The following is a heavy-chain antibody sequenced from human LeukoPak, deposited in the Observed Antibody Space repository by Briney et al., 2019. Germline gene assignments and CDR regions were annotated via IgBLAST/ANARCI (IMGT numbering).Heavy chain of an antibody. V-gene: IGHV4-39*07. D-gene: IGHD5-18*01. Sequence: SETLSLTCTVSGGSISSSSYYWGWIRQPPGKGLEWIGGIYYSGSTYYNPSLKSRVTISVDTSKNQFSLKLSSVTAADTAVYYCARDRSSSYEPLAEYFQHWGQGTLVTVSS. CDR2: IYYSGST. CDR3: ARDRSSSYEPLAEYFQH. J-gene: IGHJ1*01. CDR1: GGSISSSSYY.